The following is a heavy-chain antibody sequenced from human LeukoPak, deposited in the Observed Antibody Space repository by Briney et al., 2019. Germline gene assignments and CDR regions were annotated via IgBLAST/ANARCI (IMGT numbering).Heavy chain of an antibody. CDR1: GFTFSSYG. CDR3: AKDGADILTGYNYFDY. V-gene: IGHV3-30*18. D-gene: IGHD3-9*01. J-gene: IGHJ4*02. CDR2: ISYDASNK. Sequence: GRSLRLSCAASGFTFSSYGMHWVRQAPGKGLEWVAVISYDASNKYYADSVKGRFTFSRDNSKNTLYLQMNSLRAEDTAVYYCAKDGADILTGYNYFDYWGQGTLVTVSS.